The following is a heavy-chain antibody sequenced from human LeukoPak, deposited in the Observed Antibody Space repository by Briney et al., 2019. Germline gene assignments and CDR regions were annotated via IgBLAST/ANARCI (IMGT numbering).Heavy chain of an antibody. CDR1: GFTFSVYG. V-gene: IGHV3-30*18. CDR2: ISYDGSNK. CDR3: AKVEVPAATPYYFDY. J-gene: IGHJ4*02. Sequence: GGSLRLSCAASGFTFSVYGMHWVRQAPGKGLEWVALISYDGSNKYYADSVKGRFTISRDNSKNTLYLQMNRLRAEDTAIYYCAKVEVPAATPYYFDYWGQGTLVTVSS. D-gene: IGHD2-2*01.